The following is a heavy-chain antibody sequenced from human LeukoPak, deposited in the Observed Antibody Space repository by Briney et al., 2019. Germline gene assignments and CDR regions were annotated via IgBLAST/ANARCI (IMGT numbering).Heavy chain of an antibody. CDR3: ARDAEYSSGWYHDAFDI. CDR2: ISAYNGNT. CDR1: GYTFTSYG. D-gene: IGHD6-19*01. V-gene: IGHV1-18*01. J-gene: IGHJ3*02. Sequence: EASVKVSCKASGYTFTSYGISWVRQAPGQGLEWMGWISAYNGNTNYAQKLQGRVTMTTDTSTSTAYMELRSLRSDDTAVYYCARDAEYSSGWYHDAFDIWGQGTMVTVSS.